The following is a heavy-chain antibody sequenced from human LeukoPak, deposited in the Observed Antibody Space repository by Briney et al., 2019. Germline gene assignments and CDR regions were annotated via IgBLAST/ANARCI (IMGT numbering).Heavy chain of an antibody. CDR2: IRGDGSRE. D-gene: IGHD3-22*01. J-gene: IGHJ3*02. CDR3: VRDANYHDRSSYYDVLDI. CDR1: GFTFSNYW. Sequence: GGSLRLSCAASGFTFSNYWMVWVRQAPGEGLEWVANIRGDGSREYYLDSVKGRFTISRGNAKNSLYLQMSSLRADDTAVYYCVRDANYHDRSSYYDVLDIWGQGTMVTVSS. V-gene: IGHV3-7*01.